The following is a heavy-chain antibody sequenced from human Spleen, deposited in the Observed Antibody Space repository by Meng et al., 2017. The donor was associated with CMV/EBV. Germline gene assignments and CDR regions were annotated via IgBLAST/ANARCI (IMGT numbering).Heavy chain of an antibody. CDR3: TRDIGYYWFDP. CDR1: GFTVSINY. Sequence: GSLRLSCAASGFTVSINYMSWVRQAPGKGLEWVASISSSRSYINYADSVRDRFTISRDNSKNTVHLQMNSLRAEDTAVYYCTRDIGYYWFDPWGQGTLVTVSS. V-gene: IGHV3-21*04. J-gene: IGHJ5*02. CDR2: ISSSRSYI. D-gene: IGHD3-22*01.